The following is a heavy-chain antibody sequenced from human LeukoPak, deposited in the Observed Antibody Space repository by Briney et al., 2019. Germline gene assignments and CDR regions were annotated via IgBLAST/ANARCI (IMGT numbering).Heavy chain of an antibody. CDR2: ISAYNGNT. D-gene: IGHD3-22*01. CDR3: ARYNGYYYDSSGYPSDY. Sequence: ASVKLSCKASGYTFTSYGISWVRQAPGQGLEWMGWISAYNGNTNYAQKLQGRVTMTTDTSTSTAYMELRSLRFDDTAVYYCARYNGYYYDSSGYPSDYWGQGTLVTVSS. J-gene: IGHJ4*02. CDR1: GYTFTSYG. V-gene: IGHV1-18*01.